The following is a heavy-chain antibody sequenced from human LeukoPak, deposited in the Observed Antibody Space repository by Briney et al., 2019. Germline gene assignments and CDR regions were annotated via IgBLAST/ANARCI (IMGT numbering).Heavy chain of an antibody. CDR2: ISNGGGST. CDR1: KFTFSSYA. Sequence: GGSLRLSCEASKFTFSSYAMTWVRQSPGKGLEWVSGISNGGGSTYYADSVKGRFTISRDNAKNSLYLQMNSLRAEDTAVYYCARQRDEYGDYADAFDIWGQGTMVTVSS. CDR3: ARQRDEYGDYADAFDI. J-gene: IGHJ3*02. V-gene: IGHV3-23*01. D-gene: IGHD4-17*01.